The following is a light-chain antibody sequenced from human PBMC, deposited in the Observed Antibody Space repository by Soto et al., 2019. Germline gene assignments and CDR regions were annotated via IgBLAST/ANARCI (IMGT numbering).Light chain of an antibody. Sequence: EIVMTQSPATLSVSPGERATLSCRASQSVSSNLAWYQQKPGQPPRLLIYGASTRATGIPARFSGSGSGTEFTLTISSLQSEDLAVYYCQQYNNWYTFGQGTKLEIK. CDR1: QSVSSN. CDR2: GAS. V-gene: IGKV3-15*01. J-gene: IGKJ2*01. CDR3: QQYNNWYT.